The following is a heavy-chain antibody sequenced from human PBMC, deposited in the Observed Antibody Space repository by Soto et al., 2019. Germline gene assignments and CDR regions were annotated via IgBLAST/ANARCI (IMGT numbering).Heavy chain of an antibody. J-gene: IGHJ6*01. D-gene: IGHD3-10*01. CDR1: GFTFSLYS. CDR3: ARAVTWGLDV. CDR2: ISRSSTGI. Sequence: EVQLVEAGGGLVQPGGSLRLSCAASGFTFSLYSMSWVRQAPGKGLEWVSYISRSSTGIHYADSVKGRFTISRDDVTNSMNLQMNSLRDGETAVYYCARAVTWGLDVWGQGTTVSISS. V-gene: IGHV3-48*02.